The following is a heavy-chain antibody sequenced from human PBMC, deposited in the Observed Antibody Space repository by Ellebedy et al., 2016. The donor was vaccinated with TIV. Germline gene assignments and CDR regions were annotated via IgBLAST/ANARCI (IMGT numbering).Heavy chain of an antibody. CDR2: IYGGDST. J-gene: IGHJ5*02. CDR3: ARDPTRSGGFDP. CDR1: GFTVSGNY. V-gene: IGHV3-66*01. Sequence: PGGSLRLSCAASGFTVSGNYMTWVRQAPGKGLEWVSTIYGGDSTYYADSVKGRFTISRDNSKKTVYLQMDSLRVEDTAVYYCARDPTRSGGFDPWGQGTLVTVSS. D-gene: IGHD3-10*01.